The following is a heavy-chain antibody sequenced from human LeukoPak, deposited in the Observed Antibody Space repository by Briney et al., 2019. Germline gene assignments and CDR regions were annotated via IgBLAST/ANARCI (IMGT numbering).Heavy chain of an antibody. D-gene: IGHD6-19*01. CDR2: IFYSGST. CDR1: GGSISSRSYY. V-gene: IGHV4-39*01. J-gene: IGHJ3*02. CDR3: ASPVIAVTGTRKAFDI. Sequence: PSETLSLTCTVSGGSISSRSYYWGWIRQSPGKGLEWIGVIFYSGSTYYNPSLKSRVTISVDTSKNQFSLKLSSVTAADTAVYYCASPVIAVTGTRKAFDIWGQGTMVTVSS.